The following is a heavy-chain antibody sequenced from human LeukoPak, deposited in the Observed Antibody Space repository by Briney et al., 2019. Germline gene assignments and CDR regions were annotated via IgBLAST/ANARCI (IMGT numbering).Heavy chain of an antibody. J-gene: IGHJ4*02. Sequence: PGRSLRLSCTASAFTFGDYAMTWFRQAPGEGLVWISRINSDGRSTNYADSVKGRFNISRDDAKNTLYLQMNSLRAEDTAVYYCAAAVAAAPGAYWGQGTLVTVSS. D-gene: IGHD6-13*01. CDR1: AFTFGDYA. V-gene: IGHV3-74*01. CDR3: AAAVAAAPGAY. CDR2: INSDGRST.